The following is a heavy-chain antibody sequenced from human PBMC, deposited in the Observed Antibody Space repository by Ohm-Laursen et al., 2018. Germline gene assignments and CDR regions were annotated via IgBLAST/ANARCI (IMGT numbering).Heavy chain of an antibody. J-gene: IGHJ3*01. Sequence: SETLSLTCTVSGGSISSYYWNWVRQPPGKGLEWIGYQYYSGRTSYNPSLRGRVAISVDMSKSQCSLILSSVTAADTAVYYCVREKHDGYDDRAFDVWGRGTMVTV. CDR3: VREKHDGYDDRAFDV. CDR2: QYYSGRT. V-gene: IGHV4-59*01. D-gene: IGHD5-12*01. CDR1: GGSISSYY.